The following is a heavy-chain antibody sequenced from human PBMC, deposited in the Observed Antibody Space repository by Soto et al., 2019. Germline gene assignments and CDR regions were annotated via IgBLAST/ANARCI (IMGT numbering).Heavy chain of an antibody. D-gene: IGHD3-10*01. V-gene: IGHV3-11*05. Sequence: QVQLVESGGGLVKPGGSLRLSCAASGFTFSDYYMSWIRQAPGKGLEWVSYISSSSSYTNYADSVKGRFTISRDNAKNSLYLQMNSLRVEDTAVYYWASCGSLWFGANWFDPWGQGTLVTVSS. CDR1: GFTFSDYY. CDR3: ASCGSLWFGANWFDP. J-gene: IGHJ5*02. CDR2: ISSSSSYT.